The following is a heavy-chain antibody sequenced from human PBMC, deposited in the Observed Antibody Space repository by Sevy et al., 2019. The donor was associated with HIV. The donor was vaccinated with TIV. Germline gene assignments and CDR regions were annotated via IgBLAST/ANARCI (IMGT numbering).Heavy chain of an antibody. CDR2: IAYDGSNK. CDR1: GFTFSSYA. CDR3: ARDQGAVVIVAATLFEH. Sequence: EGSLRLSCAASGFTFSSYAMHWVRQAPGKELEWVAVIAYDGSNKYYADSVKGRFTISRDNSKNTLYLEMNSLRTEDTAVYYCARDQGAVVIVAATLFEHWGQGTLVTVSS. J-gene: IGHJ4*02. V-gene: IGHV3-30*04. D-gene: IGHD2-15*01.